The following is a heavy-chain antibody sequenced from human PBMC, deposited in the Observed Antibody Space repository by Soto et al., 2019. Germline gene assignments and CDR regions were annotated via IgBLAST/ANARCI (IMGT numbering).Heavy chain of an antibody. CDR3: AADRLKNKDYDFWSGYENKDFDY. CDR1: GFTFTSSA. J-gene: IGHJ4*02. V-gene: IGHV1-58*01. Sequence: ASVKVSCKASGFTFTSSAVQWVRQARGQRLEWIGWIVVGSGNTNYAQKFQERVTITRDMSTSTAYMELSSLRSEDTAVYYCAADRLKNKDYDFWSGYENKDFDYWGQGTLVTVSS. CDR2: IVVGSGNT. D-gene: IGHD3-3*01.